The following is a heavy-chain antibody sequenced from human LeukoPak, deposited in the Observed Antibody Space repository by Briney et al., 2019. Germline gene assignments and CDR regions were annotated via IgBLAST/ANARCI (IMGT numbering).Heavy chain of an antibody. CDR2: IYSGGST. D-gene: IGHD3-16*01. V-gene: IGHV3-66*04. J-gene: IGHJ4*02. CDR1: GFTVSSNY. Sequence: GGSLRLSCAASGFTVSSNYMSWVRQAPGKGLEWVSVIYSGGSTYYADSVKGRFTISRDNSKNTLFLQMDSLRAEDTAVYYCARLGDGTAFDYWGQGTLVTVSS. CDR3: ARLGDGTAFDY.